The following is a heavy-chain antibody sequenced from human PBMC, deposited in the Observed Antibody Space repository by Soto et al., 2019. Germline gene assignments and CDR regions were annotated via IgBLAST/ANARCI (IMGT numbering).Heavy chain of an antibody. CDR3: ARLQQYYGGKPGDAFDI. J-gene: IGHJ3*02. CDR2: MNPNSGNT. Sequence: ASVKVSCKASGYTFTSYDINWVRQATGQGLEWMGWMNPNSGNTGYAQKFQGRVTMTRNTSISTAYMELSSLRSEDTAVYYCARLQQYYGGKPGDAFDIWRQRTMVTVSS. CDR1: GYTFTSYD. V-gene: IGHV1-8*01. D-gene: IGHD4-17*01.